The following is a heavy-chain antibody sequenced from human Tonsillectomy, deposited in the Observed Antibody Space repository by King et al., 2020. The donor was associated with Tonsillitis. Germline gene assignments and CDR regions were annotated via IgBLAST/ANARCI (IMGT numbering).Heavy chain of an antibody. CDR1: GFIFGDYT. J-gene: IGHJ4*02. D-gene: IGHD3-22*01. V-gene: IGHV3-49*03. CDR2: FRSRAFGGTT. CDR3: TSDVYQHQYDSSGYSDY. Sequence: VQLVESGGGLVQPGRSLGLSCTASGFIFGDYTLSWFRQAPGKGLEWVGSFRSRAFGGTTGYAASVQDRFTISRDDSKPIAYLHMSSLKIEDTAVYYCTSDVYQHQYDSSGYSDYWGQGTLVTVSS.